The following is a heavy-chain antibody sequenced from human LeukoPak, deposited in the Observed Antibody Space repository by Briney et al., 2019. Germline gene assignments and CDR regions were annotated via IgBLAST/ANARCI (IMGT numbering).Heavy chain of an antibody. V-gene: IGHV3-30*02. D-gene: IGHD3-10*01. CDR2: IRYDGSNK. J-gene: IGHJ4*02. CDR3: AKDSWAMVRGLSPHFDY. CDR1: GFTFSSYG. Sequence: GGSLRLSWAASGFTFSSYGMHWVRQAPGKGLEWVAFIRYDGSNKYYADSVKGRFTISRDNSKNTLYLQMNSLRAEDTAVYYCAKDSWAMVRGLSPHFDYWGQGTLVTVSS.